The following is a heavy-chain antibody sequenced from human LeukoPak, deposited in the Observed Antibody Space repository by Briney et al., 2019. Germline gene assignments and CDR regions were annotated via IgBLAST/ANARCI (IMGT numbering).Heavy chain of an antibody. CDR3: TKSTASGSYFYYYYYMDV. Sequence: GGSLRLSCAASGFTFSNAWMSWVRQAPGKGLEWVGRIKSKTDGGTTDYAAPVKGRFTISRDDSKNTLYLQMNSLKTEATAVYYCTKSTASGSYFYYYYYMDVWGKGTTVTVSS. J-gene: IGHJ6*03. V-gene: IGHV3-15*01. CDR2: IKSKTDGGTT. CDR1: GFTFSNAW. D-gene: IGHD3-10*01.